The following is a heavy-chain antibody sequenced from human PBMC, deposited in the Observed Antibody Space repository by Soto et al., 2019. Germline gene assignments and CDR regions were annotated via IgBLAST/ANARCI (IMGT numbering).Heavy chain of an antibody. CDR1: GGTFSSYA. J-gene: IGHJ4*02. CDR3: ARFRLAVAGTFDY. D-gene: IGHD6-19*01. Sequence: GASVKVSCKASGGTFSSYAISWVRQAPGQGLEWMGGIIPIFGTANYAQKFQGRVTMTTDTSTSTAYMELRSLRSDDTAVYYCARFRLAVAGTFDYWGQGTLVTVSS. CDR2: IIPIFGTA. V-gene: IGHV1-69*05.